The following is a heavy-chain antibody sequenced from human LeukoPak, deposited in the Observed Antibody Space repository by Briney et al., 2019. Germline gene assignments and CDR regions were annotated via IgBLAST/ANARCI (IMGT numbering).Heavy chain of an antibody. CDR3: AREDLGDYVVFES. CDR2: INQNGKEK. V-gene: IGHV3-7*01. J-gene: IGHJ4*02. D-gene: IGHD4-17*01. Sequence: GGSLRLSCAASGFNFRDHWMSWVRQTPTKGLEWVANINQNGKEKYNVDSVEGRFTISRDNAKNSMYLQMSSLRVDDTAVYYCAREDLGDYVVFESWGQGTLVTVSS. CDR1: GFNFRDHW.